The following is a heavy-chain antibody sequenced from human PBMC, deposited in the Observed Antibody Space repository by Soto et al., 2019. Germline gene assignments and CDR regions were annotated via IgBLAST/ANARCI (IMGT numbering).Heavy chain of an antibody. V-gene: IGHV4-30-4*01. Sequence: SETLSLTCTVSGGSINSGDYYWTWFRQPPGKGLEWIGYIYYDGNSQHNPSLKSRVTMSIDTSKNQFSLNLSSVTAADTAVYYCARDRRWLPRGPNNWLDLWGQGTQVTVSS. CDR3: ARDRRWLPRGPNNWLDL. CDR1: GGSINSGDYY. CDR2: IYYDGNS. D-gene: IGHD5-12*01. J-gene: IGHJ5*02.